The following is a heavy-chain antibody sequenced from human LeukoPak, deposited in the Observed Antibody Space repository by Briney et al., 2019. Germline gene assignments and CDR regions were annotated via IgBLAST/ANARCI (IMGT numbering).Heavy chain of an antibody. CDR3: AKDPESYYDSSALDI. V-gene: IGHV3-9*01. CDR2: ISWNSGSI. D-gene: IGHD3-22*01. CDR1: GFTFDDYA. Sequence: GRSLRLSCAASGFTFDDYAMHWVRQAPGKGLEWVSGISWNSGSIGYADSVKGRFTISRDNAKNSLYLQMNSLRAEDTAVYYCAKDPESYYDSSALDIWGQGTMVTVSS. J-gene: IGHJ3*02.